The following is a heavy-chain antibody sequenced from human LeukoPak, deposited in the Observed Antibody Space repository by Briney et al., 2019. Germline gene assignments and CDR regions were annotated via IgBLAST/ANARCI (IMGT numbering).Heavy chain of an antibody. J-gene: IGHJ4*02. V-gene: IGHV3-23*01. D-gene: IGHD3-10*01. CDR1: GFTFNNFF. Sequence: GGSLRLSCAASGFTFNNFFMNWVRQAPGKGLEWVAAISGSGNATFYPDSVKGRFTVSRDNRENTLYLQMNSLRAEDTAVYYCANDRGGDPSMYMQWGQGTLVSVSS. CDR2: ISGSGNAT. CDR3: ANDRGGDPSMYMQ.